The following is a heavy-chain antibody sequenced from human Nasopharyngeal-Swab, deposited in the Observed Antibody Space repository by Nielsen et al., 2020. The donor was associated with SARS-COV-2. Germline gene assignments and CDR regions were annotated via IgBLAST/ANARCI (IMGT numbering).Heavy chain of an antibody. Sequence: GESLKISCAASELTISSNGMHWVRQAPGKGLEWVAYISSSSSKSYYADSVKGRFTISRDNPKNSLYLQMNSLRHEDTAVYYCVRDVAIVGATLDSWGQGTLVTVSS. CDR2: ISSSSSKS. D-gene: IGHD1-26*01. V-gene: IGHV3-48*02. CDR1: ELTISSNG. CDR3: VRDVAIVGATLDS. J-gene: IGHJ4*02.